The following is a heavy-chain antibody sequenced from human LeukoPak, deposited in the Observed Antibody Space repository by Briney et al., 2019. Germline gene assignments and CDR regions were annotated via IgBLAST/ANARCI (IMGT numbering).Heavy chain of an antibody. D-gene: IGHD3-10*01. CDR1: GYTFTGYY. V-gene: IGHV1-2*02. Sequence: ASVKVSCKASGYTFTGYYMHWVRQAPGQGLEWMGWINPNSGGTNYAQKFQGRVTMTRGTSISTAYMELSRLRSDDTAVYYCARDRVTMVRGVISYFDYWGQGTLVTVSS. CDR3: ARDRVTMVRGVISYFDY. CDR2: INPNSGGT. J-gene: IGHJ4*02.